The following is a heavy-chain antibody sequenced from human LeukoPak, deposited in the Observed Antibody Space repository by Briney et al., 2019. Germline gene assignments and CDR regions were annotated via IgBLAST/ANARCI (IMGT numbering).Heavy chain of an antibody. V-gene: IGHV3-30*18. CDR2: ISYDGSNK. D-gene: IGHD2-2*01. CDR3: AKVGFPAAMGYYYYGMDV. CDR1: GFTFSSYG. Sequence: PGGSLRLSCAASGFTFSSYGMHWVRQAPGEGLEWVAVISYDGSNKYYADSVKGRFTISRDNSKNTLYLQMNSLRAEDTAVYYCAKVGFPAAMGYYYYGMDVWGQGTTVTVSS. J-gene: IGHJ6*02.